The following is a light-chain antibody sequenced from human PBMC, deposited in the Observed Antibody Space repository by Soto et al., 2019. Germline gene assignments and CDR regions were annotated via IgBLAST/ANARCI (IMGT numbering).Light chain of an antibody. CDR1: SGDVGGYNY. Sequence: QSALTQPASVSGSPGQSITISCTGTSGDVGGYNYVSWYQQSPGKVPKVIIYDVSNRPSGVSNRFSGSKSGNTASLTISRLQAEDEADYYCSSYTTCGTRVFGRGTKLTVL. V-gene: IGLV2-14*01. J-gene: IGLJ2*01. CDR2: DVS. CDR3: SSYTTCGTRV.